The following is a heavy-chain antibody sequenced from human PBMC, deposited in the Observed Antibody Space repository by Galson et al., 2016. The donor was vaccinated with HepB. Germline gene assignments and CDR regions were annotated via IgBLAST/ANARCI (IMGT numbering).Heavy chain of an antibody. V-gene: IGHV4-39*01. CDR2: IYYSGST. D-gene: IGHD3-16*01. Sequence: SETLSPTCTVSGGSISSSTYYWGWIRQPPGKGLEWIGRIYYSGSTHYNPSPKSRVTITVHTSKNQFSLKLSSVTAADTAVYYCAKRSWRGSLDYWGQGTLVTVSS. J-gene: IGHJ4*02. CDR3: AKRSWRGSLDY. CDR1: GGSISSSTYY.